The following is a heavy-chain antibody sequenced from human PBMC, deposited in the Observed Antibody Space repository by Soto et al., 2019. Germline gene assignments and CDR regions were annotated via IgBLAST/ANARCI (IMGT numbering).Heavy chain of an antibody. V-gene: IGHV4-30-4*01. CDR1: GGSISSGDYY. D-gene: IGHD4-17*01. CDR3: AMTTVTTTWRYNWFDP. J-gene: IGHJ5*02. Sequence: QVQLQESGPGLVKPSQTLSLTCTVSGGSISSGDYYWSWIRQPPWKGLEWIGYIYYSGSTYYNPSLKSRVTISVDTSKNQFSLKLSSVTAADTAVYYCAMTTVTTTWRYNWFDPWGQGTLVTVSS. CDR2: IYYSGST.